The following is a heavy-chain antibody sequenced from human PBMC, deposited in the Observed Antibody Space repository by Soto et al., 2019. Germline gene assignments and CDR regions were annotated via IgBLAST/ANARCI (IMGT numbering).Heavy chain of an antibody. CDR2: ISNTGLSI. V-gene: IGHV3-23*01. J-gene: IGHJ4*02. D-gene: IGHD3-10*01. Sequence: EVQLLESGGGLVQPGGSLRLSCVGSAFTFSDYAMTWVRQAPGQGLEWVSGISNTGLSIYYVASVEGRFTISRDYSQNTLYLQMNGLRVEDTAVYYCARGGVGAVISDYWGQGTLVTVSS. CDR1: AFTFSDYA. CDR3: ARGGVGAVISDY.